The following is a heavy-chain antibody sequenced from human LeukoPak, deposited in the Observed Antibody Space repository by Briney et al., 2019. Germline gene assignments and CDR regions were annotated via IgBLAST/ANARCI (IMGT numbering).Heavy chain of an antibody. V-gene: IGHV1-8*01. CDR2: MNPNSGNT. CDR3: ASVAYCSSTSCPWGDYYYYGMDV. CDR1: GYTFTSYD. J-gene: IGHJ6*02. Sequence: ASVKVSCKASGYTFTSYDINWVRQATAQGLEWMGWMNPNSGNTGYAQKFQGRVTMTRNTSVSTAYMELSSLRSEDTAVYYCASVAYCSSTSCPWGDYYYYGMDVWGQGTTVTVSS. D-gene: IGHD2-2*01.